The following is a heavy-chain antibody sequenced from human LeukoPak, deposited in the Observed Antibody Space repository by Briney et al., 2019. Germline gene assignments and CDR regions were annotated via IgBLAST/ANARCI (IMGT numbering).Heavy chain of an antibody. Sequence: GGSLRLSCAASGFTFSSYAMHWVRQAPGKGLEWVAVISYDGSNKYYADSVKGRFTISRDNSKNTLYLQMNSLRAGDTAVYYCARSRGSGWPFDYWGQGTLVTVSS. CDR3: ARSRGSGWPFDY. CDR2: ISYDGSNK. CDR1: GFTFSSYA. J-gene: IGHJ4*02. D-gene: IGHD6-19*01. V-gene: IGHV3-30-3*01.